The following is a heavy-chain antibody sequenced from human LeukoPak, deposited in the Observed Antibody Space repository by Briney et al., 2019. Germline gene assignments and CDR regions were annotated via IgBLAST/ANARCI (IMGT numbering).Heavy chain of an antibody. CDR1: GFTFSSYS. J-gene: IGHJ4*02. V-gene: IGHV3-48*01. D-gene: IGHD2-2*01. Sequence: GGSLRLSCAASGFTFSSYSMNWVRQAPRKGLEWISYIGFSSGNTKYADSVKGRFTISGDKAKNSVYLQMNSLRVEDTAVYCCARDTKYAFDNWGQGTLVTVSS. CDR2: IGFSSGNT. CDR3: ARDTKYAFDN.